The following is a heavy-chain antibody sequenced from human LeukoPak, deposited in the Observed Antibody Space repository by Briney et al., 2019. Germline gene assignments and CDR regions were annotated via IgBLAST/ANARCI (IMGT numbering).Heavy chain of an antibody. V-gene: IGHV3-43*02. D-gene: IGHD3-16*01. Sequence: PGGSLRLSCVASGFSFHDYAMHWVRQPPGKGLEWVSLITNNGGTTDYADSVKGRFTISRDNSKDSLYLQMNGLRTEDTAVYYCAKVSGMATQWGNFDYWGQGTLVTVSS. CDR1: GFSFHDYA. J-gene: IGHJ4*02. CDR2: ITNNGGTT. CDR3: AKVSGMATQWGNFDY.